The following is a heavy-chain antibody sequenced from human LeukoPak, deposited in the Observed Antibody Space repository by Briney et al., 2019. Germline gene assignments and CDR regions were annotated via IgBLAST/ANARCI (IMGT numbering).Heavy chain of an antibody. CDR3: TRTNSNIWYPFDP. CDR1: GDSISSYY. Sequence: PSETLSLTCTVPGDSISSYYWSWIRQPAGKGLEWIGRVYVTGSTNLNPALQSRVTMSVDTSKNQFSLKLTSVTAADTAVYYYTRTNSNIWYPFDPWGQGTLVTVSS. J-gene: IGHJ5*02. CDR2: VYVTGST. D-gene: IGHD6-13*01. V-gene: IGHV4-4*07.